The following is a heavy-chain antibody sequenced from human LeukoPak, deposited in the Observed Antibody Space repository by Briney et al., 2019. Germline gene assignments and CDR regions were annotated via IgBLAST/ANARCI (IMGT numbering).Heavy chain of an antibody. CDR1: GFTVSSNY. Sequence: PGGSLRLSCAASGFTVSSNYMSWVRQAPGKGLEWVSVIYSGGSTYYADSVKGRFTISRDNSKNTLYLQMNSLRAEDTAVYYCARDRSYGSGSYYFDYWGQGTLVTVSS. CDR2: IYSGGST. J-gene: IGHJ4*02. V-gene: IGHV3-53*01. CDR3: ARDRSYGSGSYYFDY. D-gene: IGHD3-10*01.